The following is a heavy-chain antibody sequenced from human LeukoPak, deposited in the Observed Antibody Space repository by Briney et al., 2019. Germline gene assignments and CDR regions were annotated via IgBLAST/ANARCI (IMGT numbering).Heavy chain of an antibody. CDR2: ITSGGSNK. Sequence: GGSLRLSCAASGFSFSSYAMHWVRQAPGKGLEWGAAITSGGSNKYYADSVKGRFTISRDNSKNTLYLQMTSLRAEDTAVYYSARGSPARGGSSRDYWGQRTLATVSS. CDR3: ARGSPARGGSSRDY. CDR1: GFSFSSYA. V-gene: IGHV3-30*04. D-gene: IGHD1-14*01. J-gene: IGHJ4*02.